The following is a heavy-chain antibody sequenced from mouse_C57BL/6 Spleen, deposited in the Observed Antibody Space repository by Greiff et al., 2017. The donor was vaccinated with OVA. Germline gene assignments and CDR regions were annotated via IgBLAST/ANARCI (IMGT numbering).Heavy chain of an antibody. CDR3: ARNYGSSFSYWYFDV. D-gene: IGHD1-1*01. CDR1: FSSFLLSF. Sequence: SCTSSFSSFLLSFLPFFPPRPFPFLSWIFLISPGDGDTNYNGNFKGKATLTADKSSSTAYMQLSSLTSEDSAVYFCARNYGSSFSYWYFDVWGTGTTVTVSS. J-gene: IGHJ1*03. CDR2: ISPGDGDT. V-gene: IGHV1-82*01.